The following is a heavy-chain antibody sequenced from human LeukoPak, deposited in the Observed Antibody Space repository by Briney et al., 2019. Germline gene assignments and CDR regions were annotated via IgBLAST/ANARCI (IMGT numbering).Heavy chain of an antibody. J-gene: IGHJ4*02. D-gene: IGHD6-6*01. CDR1: GFTFSRYW. Sequence: GGSLRPSCAASGFTFSRYWMSWVRQAPGKGLEWVAVISYDGSNKYYADSVKGRFTISRDNSKNTLYLQMNSLRAEDTAVYYCAKDLTQSRYSSSSIDYWGQGTLVTVSS. V-gene: IGHV3-30*18. CDR2: ISYDGSNK. CDR3: AKDLTQSRYSSSSIDY.